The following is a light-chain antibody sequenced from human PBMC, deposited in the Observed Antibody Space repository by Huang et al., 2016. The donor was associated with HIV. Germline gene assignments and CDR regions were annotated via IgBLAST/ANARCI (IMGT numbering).Light chain of an antibody. CDR3: QQYDNWPPGLT. Sequence: EIMMTPSPATLSVSPGGRATLSCRASQNVRNNLAWYQQKTGQAPRLLIYDTSTRASGIPARVSGSGTGTEFTLTISGLQSDEFAFYCCQQYDNWPPGLTFGEGTKIEI. CDR2: DTS. CDR1: QNVRNN. V-gene: IGKV3D-15*01. J-gene: IGKJ4*01.